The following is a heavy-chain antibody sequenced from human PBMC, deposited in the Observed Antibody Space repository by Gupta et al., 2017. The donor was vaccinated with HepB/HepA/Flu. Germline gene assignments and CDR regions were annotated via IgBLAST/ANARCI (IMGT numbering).Heavy chain of an antibody. CDR1: GYNFASYW. Sequence: EVQLVQSGAEVKKPGESLKISCKGSGYNFASYWIGWVRQMPGKGLEWMGIIYPGDSNTRYSPSFQGQVTISADKSISIAYLQWSSLKASDTAMYYCARQPLLGVTPEYCVDYWGQGTLVTVSS. CDR3: ARQPLLGVTPEYCVDY. CDR2: IYPGDSNT. V-gene: IGHV5-51*01. D-gene: IGHD2-21*02. J-gene: IGHJ4*02.